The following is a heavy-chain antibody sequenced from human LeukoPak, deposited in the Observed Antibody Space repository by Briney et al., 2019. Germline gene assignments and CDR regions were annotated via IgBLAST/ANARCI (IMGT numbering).Heavy chain of an antibody. Sequence: SETLSLTCTVSGGSISSYYWSWIRQPPGKGLEWIGYIYYSGSTNYNPSLKSRVTISVDTSKNQFSLKLSSVTAADTAVYYCARDGGYGSGSYYSHFDYWGQGTLVTVSS. J-gene: IGHJ4*02. CDR3: ARDGGYGSGSYYSHFDY. CDR1: GGSISSYY. D-gene: IGHD3-10*01. V-gene: IGHV4-59*01. CDR2: IYYSGST.